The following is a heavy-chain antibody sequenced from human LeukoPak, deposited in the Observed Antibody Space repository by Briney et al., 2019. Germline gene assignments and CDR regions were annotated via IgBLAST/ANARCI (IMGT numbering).Heavy chain of an antibody. CDR3: ARGYYYDSSGYFGIFDY. J-gene: IGHJ4*02. CDR2: INPNSGGT. D-gene: IGHD3-22*01. V-gene: IGHV1-2*06. Sequence: ASVKVSCKXSGYTFTGYYMHWVRQAPGQGLEWMGRINPNSGGTNYSQKFQGRVTMTRDTSISTAYMELSRLRSDDTAVYYCARGYYYDSSGYFGIFDYWGQGTLVTVSS. CDR1: GYTFTGYY.